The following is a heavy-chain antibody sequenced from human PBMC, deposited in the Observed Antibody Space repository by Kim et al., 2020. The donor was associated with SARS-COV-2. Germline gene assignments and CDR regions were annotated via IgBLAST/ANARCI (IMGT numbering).Heavy chain of an antibody. CDR3: AKSGGALRYFARGLGYDYVWGSYHPDY. CDR2: ISGSGGST. V-gene: IGHV3-23*01. Sequence: GGSLRLSCAASGFTFSSYAMSWVRQAPGKGLEWVSAISGSGGSTYYADSVKGRFTISRDNSKNTLYLQMNSLRAEDTAVYYCAKSGGALRYFARGLGYDYVWGSYHPDYWGQGTLVTVSS. D-gene: IGHD3-16*02. CDR1: GFTFSSYA. J-gene: IGHJ4*02.